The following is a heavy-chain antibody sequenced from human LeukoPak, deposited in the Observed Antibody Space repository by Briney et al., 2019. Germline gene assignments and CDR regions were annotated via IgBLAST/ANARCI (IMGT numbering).Heavy chain of an antibody. CDR1: GFTFSNYA. J-gene: IGHJ4*02. Sequence: GGSLRLSCAASGFTFSNYAMSWVRQAPGKGLEWVSTISGSGGSTYYADSVKGRFTISRDNSKNTLYLQMNSLRAEDTAVYYCAKAVSGCYFDGLGDYWGQGSLVTVSS. D-gene: IGHD3-9*01. CDR2: ISGSGGST. CDR3: AKAVSGCYFDGLGDY. V-gene: IGHV3-23*01.